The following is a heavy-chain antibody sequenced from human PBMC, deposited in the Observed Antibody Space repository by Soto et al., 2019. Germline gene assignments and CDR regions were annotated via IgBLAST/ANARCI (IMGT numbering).Heavy chain of an antibody. CDR1: GGSISSYY. J-gene: IGHJ6*02. Sequence: SETLSLTCTVSGGSISSYYWSWIRQPPGKGLEWIGYIYYSGSTNYNPSLKSRVTISVDTSKNQFSLKLSSVTAADTAVYYCARFRSSEKNMDVWGQGTTVTVSS. CDR3: ARFRSSEKNMDV. V-gene: IGHV4-59*01. D-gene: IGHD3-10*01. CDR2: IYYSGST.